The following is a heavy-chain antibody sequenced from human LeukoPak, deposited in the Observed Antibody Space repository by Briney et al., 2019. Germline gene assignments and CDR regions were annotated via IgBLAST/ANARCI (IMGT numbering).Heavy chain of an antibody. CDR2: ISWNSCSI. CDR3: AKGPEGYCSSTSCYDWYFDL. Sequence: GGSLRLSCAASGFTFDDYAMHWVRQAPGKGLEWVSGISWNSCSIVYAASVKGRFTISRDNAKTSLYLQMNSLRAEDMALYYCAKGPEGYCSSTSCYDWYFDLWGRGTLVTVSS. CDR1: GFTFDDYA. V-gene: IGHV3-9*03. D-gene: IGHD2-2*01. J-gene: IGHJ2*01.